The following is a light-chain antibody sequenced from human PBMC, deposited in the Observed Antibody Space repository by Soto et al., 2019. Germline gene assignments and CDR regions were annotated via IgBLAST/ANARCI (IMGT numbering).Light chain of an antibody. CDR3: SSYTSSSTIYV. V-gene: IGLV2-14*01. J-gene: IGLJ1*01. CDR2: EVS. CDR1: ISDVGGYNY. Sequence: QSALTQPASLSGSPGQSITISCTGTISDVGGYNYVSWYQQHPGKAPKLMIYEVSNLPSGVSNRFSGSKSGNTASLTISGLQAEDEADYYCSSYTSSSTIYVFGTGTKVTVL.